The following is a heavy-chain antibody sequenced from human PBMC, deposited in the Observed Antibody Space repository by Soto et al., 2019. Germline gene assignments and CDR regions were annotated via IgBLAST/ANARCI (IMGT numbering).Heavy chain of an antibody. CDR3: ARDLAAVGPPLFDF. V-gene: IGHV4-59*01. CDR1: GGSISSYF. D-gene: IGHD6-13*01. J-gene: IGHJ4*02. Sequence: QVQLQESGPGLVKPSETLSLTCTVSGGSISSYFWSWIRQPPGKGLEWIGYIYYSGNTNYNPSLKSRVTISVDTSEKQLSLKLSSVTAADTAVYYCARDLAAVGPPLFDFWGQGTLVTVSS. CDR2: IYYSGNT.